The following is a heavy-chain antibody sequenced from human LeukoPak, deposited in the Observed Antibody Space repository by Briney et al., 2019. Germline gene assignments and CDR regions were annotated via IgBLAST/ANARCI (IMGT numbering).Heavy chain of an antibody. V-gene: IGHV4-39*07. D-gene: IGHD3-22*01. J-gene: IGHJ3*02. CDR2: IYYSGST. CDR3: ARARDDSSGYYFDAFDI. CDR1: GGSISSSSYY. Sequence: SETLSLTCTVSGGSISSSSYYWGWIRQPPGKGLEWIGSIYYSGSTYYNPSLKSRVTISVDTSKNQFSLKLSSVTAADTAVYYCARARDDSSGYYFDAFDIWGQGTMVTVSS.